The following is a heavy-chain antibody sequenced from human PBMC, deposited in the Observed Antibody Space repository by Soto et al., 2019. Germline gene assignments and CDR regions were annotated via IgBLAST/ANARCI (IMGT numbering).Heavy chain of an antibody. CDR1: GFTFTDFK. CDR3: ARGHAS. V-gene: IGHV3-21*01. J-gene: IGHJ5*02. CDR2: ISSGGSYI. D-gene: IGHD2-2*01. Sequence: EVQLVESGGGLVRAGGSLRLSCAASGFTFTDFKMIWVRQAPGKGLEWVSFISSGGSYIYYADSVKGRFTISRDNSKTSLYLQINSLRAEDPAVYYCARGHASWGQGTLVTVSS.